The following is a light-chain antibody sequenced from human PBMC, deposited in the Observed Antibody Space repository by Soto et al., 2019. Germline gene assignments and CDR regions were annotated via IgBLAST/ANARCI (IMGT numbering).Light chain of an antibody. CDR1: QSVSSDN. CDR2: DAS. V-gene: IGKV3-20*01. J-gene: IGKJ4*01. CDR3: QQHGRSPLT. Sequence: EIVLTQSPGTLSLSPGERATLSCRASQSVSSDNLAWYQQKPRQAPRLLIYDASSRATGIPDKFSASGSGTDFTLTISRLEPEDFAVYYCQQHGRSPLTFGGGTKVEIK.